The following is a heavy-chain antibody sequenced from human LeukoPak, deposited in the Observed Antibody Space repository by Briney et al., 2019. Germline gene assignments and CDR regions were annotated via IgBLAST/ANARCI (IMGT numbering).Heavy chain of an antibody. CDR3: ARAKGWLQSDFDY. CDR2: IIPIFGTA. Sequence: SVKVSCKASGGTFSSYAISWVRQAPGQGLEWVGGIIPIFGTANYAQKFQGRVTITADESTSTAYMELSSLRSEDTAVYYCARAKGWLQSDFDYWGQGTLVTVSS. D-gene: IGHD5-24*01. CDR1: GGTFSSYA. V-gene: IGHV1-69*01. J-gene: IGHJ4*02.